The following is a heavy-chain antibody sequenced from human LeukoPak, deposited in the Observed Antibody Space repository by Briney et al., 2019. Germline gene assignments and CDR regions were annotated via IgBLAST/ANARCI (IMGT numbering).Heavy chain of an antibody. CDR1: GFTFDHYA. V-gene: IGHV3-9*03. CDR2: ISWNSATI. CDR3: GKDRVAAGTGVIDS. Sequence: GRSLRLSCAASGFTFDHYATHWVRQAPGKGLEWVSLISWNSATIVYADSVKGRFTISRDNAKKSLYLQMNSLRAEDMAMYYCGKDRVAAGTGVIDSWGQGTLVTVSS. J-gene: IGHJ4*02. D-gene: IGHD6-13*01.